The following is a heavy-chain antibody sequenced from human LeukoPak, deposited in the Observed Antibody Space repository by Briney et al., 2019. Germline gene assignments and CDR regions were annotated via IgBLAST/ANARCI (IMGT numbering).Heavy chain of an antibody. CDR2: ISYDGSNK. CDR3: ARDIVVVPAAIPGAFDI. J-gene: IGHJ3*02. V-gene: IGHV3-30-3*01. Sequence: GGSLRLSCAASGFTFSSYAMHWVRQAPGKGLEWVAVISYDGSNKYYADSVKGRFTISRDNSKNTLYLQMNSLRAEDTAVYYCARDIVVVPAAIPGAFDIWGQGTMVTVPS. D-gene: IGHD2-2*02. CDR1: GFTFSSYA.